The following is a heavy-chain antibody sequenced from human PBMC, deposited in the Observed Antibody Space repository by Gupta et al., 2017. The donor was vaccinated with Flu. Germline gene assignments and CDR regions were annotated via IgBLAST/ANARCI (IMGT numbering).Heavy chain of an antibody. Sequence: ELQSLEAGGGLVQPAGSLRLSCAATGFTFIDYAMSWVRQAPGKGLEWVSTSNGDGASTYHEEYVRGRFTVSRDNSENTLVLKMNSLKVEDTARDYCAKGEDPSGFPMYNYVGAGGQGTLVTVSS. D-gene: IGHD5-24*01. CDR3: AKGEDPSGFPMYNYVGA. J-gene: IGHJ1*01. V-gene: IGHV3-23*01. CDR2: SNGDGAST. CDR1: GFTFIDYA.